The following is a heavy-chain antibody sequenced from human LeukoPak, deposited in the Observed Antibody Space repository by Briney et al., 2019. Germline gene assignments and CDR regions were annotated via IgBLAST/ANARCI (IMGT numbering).Heavy chain of an antibody. J-gene: IGHJ4*02. Sequence: SETLSLTCTVSGGSISSYYWSWIRQPPGKGLEWIGEINHSGSTNYNPSLKSRVTISVDTSKNQFSLKLSSVTAADTAVYYCARVRFLEWLLPDYYFDYWGQGTLVTVSS. V-gene: IGHV4-34*01. CDR1: GGSISSYY. CDR3: ARVRFLEWLLPDYYFDY. D-gene: IGHD3-3*01. CDR2: INHSGST.